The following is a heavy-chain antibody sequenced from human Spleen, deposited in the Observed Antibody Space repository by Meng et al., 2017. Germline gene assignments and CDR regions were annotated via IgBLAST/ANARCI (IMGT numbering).Heavy chain of an antibody. CDR1: GFTFSSYG. CDR2: IWYDGSTK. D-gene: IGHD3-9*01. J-gene: IGHJ3*02. V-gene: IGHV3-33*08. CDR3: ARDLTHDAFDI. Sequence: QGKLGGSGGGVSQLGRSLSPSCAASGFTFSSYGMHWVRQAPGKGLEWVAVIWYDGSTKYYADSVKGRFTISRDNSKNTLYLQMNSLRAEDTAVYYCARDLTHDAFDIWGQGTMVTVSS.